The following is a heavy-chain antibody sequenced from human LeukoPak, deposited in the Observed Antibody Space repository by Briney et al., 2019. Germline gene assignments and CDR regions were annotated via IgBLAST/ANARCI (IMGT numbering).Heavy chain of an antibody. CDR2: INHSGST. V-gene: IGHV4-34*01. Sequence: PSETLSLTCAVYGGSLSGYYWSWIRQPPGKGLEWIGEINHSGSTNYNPSLKSRVTISVDTSKNQFSLKLSSVTAADTAVYYCARNYGDYERYFDYWGQGTLVTVSS. CDR1: GGSLSGYY. CDR3: ARNYGDYERYFDY. D-gene: IGHD4-17*01. J-gene: IGHJ4*02.